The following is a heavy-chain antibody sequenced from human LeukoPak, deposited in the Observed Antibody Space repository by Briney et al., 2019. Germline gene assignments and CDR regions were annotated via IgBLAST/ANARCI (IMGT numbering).Heavy chain of an antibody. CDR1: GLTFSNAW. D-gene: IGHD1-26*01. CDR2: IKSKTDGGTT. Sequence: GGSLRLSCAASGLTFSNAWMSWVRQAPGKGLEWVGRIKSKTDGGTTDYAAPVKGRFTISRDDSKNTLYLQMNSLKTEDTAVYYCTTAPWVGATWDYWGQGTLVTVSS. CDR3: TTAPWVGATWDY. V-gene: IGHV3-15*01. J-gene: IGHJ4*02.